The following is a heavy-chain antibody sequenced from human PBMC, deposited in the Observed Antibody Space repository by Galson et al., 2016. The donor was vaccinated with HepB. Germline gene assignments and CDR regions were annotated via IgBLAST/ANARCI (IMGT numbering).Heavy chain of an antibody. V-gene: IGHV3-53*05. CDR3: SRIPTDSYQWYLDL. CDR1: GFTLRDNY. Sequence: SLRLSCAVSGFTLRDNYMNWVRQAPGKGLEWVSVLYSGGATYYADSVRGRFTISRDNSNRLSLQMNSLTADDTAVYFCSRIPTDSYQWYLDLWGRGTLVTVSS. CDR2: LYSGGAT. D-gene: IGHD1-26*01. J-gene: IGHJ2*01.